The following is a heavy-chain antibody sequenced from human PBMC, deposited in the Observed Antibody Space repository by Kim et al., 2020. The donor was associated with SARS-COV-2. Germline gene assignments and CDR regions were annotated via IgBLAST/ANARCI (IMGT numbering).Heavy chain of an antibody. V-gene: IGHV1-18*01. CDR2: ISAYNGNT. Sequence: ASVKVSCKASGYTFTSYGISWVRQAPGQGLEWMGWISAYNGNTNYAQKLQGRVTMTTDTSTSTAYMELRSLRSDDTAVYYCAREAYSSGWYEFDYWGQGTLVTVSS. D-gene: IGHD6-19*01. CDR1: GYTFTSYG. J-gene: IGHJ4*02. CDR3: AREAYSSGWYEFDY.